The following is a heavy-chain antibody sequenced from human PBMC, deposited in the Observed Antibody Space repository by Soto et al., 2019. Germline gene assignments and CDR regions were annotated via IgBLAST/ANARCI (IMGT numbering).Heavy chain of an antibody. D-gene: IGHD3-3*01. Sequence: PSETLSLTCTVSGGSISSGGYYWSWIRQHPGKGLEWIGYIYYSGSTYYNPSLKSRVTISVDTSKNQFSLKLSSVTAADTAVYYCAREDYDFWSGYPDYYYYYYMDVWGKGTTVTVSS. J-gene: IGHJ6*03. CDR2: IYYSGST. CDR1: GGSISSGGYY. CDR3: AREDYDFWSGYPDYYYYYYMDV. V-gene: IGHV4-31*03.